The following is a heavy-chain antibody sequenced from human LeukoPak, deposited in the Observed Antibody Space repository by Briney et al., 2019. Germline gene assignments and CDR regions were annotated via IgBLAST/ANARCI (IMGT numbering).Heavy chain of an antibody. CDR3: ARARVDILTGYSKVFDY. V-gene: IGHV4-4*02. CDR2: IYHSGST. J-gene: IGHJ4*02. Sequence: SETLSLTCAVSGXSISSSNWWSWVRQPPGKGLEWIGEIYHSGSTNYNPSLKSRVTISVDKSKNQFSLKLSSVTAADTAVYYCARARVDILTGYSKVFDYWGQGTLVTVSS. CDR1: GXSISSSNW. D-gene: IGHD3-9*01.